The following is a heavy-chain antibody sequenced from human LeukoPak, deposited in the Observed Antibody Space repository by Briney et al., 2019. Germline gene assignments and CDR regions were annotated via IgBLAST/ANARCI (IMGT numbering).Heavy chain of an antibody. CDR2: ISGSGGST. J-gene: IGHJ4*02. Sequence: GGSLRLSCAAFGFTFSSYAMSWVRQAPGKGLEWVLAISGSGGSTYYADSVKGRFTISRDNSKNTLYLQMNSLRAEDTAVYYCAKGPYCSGGSCYFGDLDYWGQGTLVTVSS. CDR1: GFTFSSYA. D-gene: IGHD2-15*01. V-gene: IGHV3-23*01. CDR3: AKGPYCSGGSCYFGDLDY.